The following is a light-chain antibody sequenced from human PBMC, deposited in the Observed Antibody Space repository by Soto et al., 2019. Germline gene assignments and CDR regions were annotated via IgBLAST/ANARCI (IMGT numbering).Light chain of an antibody. V-gene: IGKV3-20*01. CDR3: QQYETSPFT. CDR2: GAS. Sequence: EIVLTQSPGTLSLSPGERATLSCRASQSVDSSHLAWYQHRPGRAPRLLVYGASRRATGVPDRFSGSGSGTRFTLSIRRLESEDFAVYYCQQYETSPFTFGGGTKV. CDR1: QSVDSSH. J-gene: IGKJ4*01.